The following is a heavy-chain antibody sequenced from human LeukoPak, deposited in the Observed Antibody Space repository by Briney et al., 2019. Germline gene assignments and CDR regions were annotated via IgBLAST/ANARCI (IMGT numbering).Heavy chain of an antibody. Sequence: GGSLRLSCVASGFTLSSYWMAWVRQAPGKGLEWVANIKEDGSAKYYVDSVKGRFTISRDNAKNSLDLQMSSLRVEDTAVYYCASPAADLWGKGTTVTVSS. CDR3: ASPAADL. V-gene: IGHV3-7*01. CDR2: IKEDGSAK. J-gene: IGHJ6*04. D-gene: IGHD6-25*01. CDR1: GFTLSSYW.